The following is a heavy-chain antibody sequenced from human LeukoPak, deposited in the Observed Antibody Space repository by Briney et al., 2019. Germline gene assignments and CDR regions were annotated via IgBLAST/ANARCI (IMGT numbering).Heavy chain of an antibody. CDR1: GYTFTGYY. Sequence: ASVKVSCKASGYTFTGYYMHWVRQAPGQGREWMGWINPNSGGTNYAQKFQGRVTMTRDTSITTAYMELSGLRSDDTAVYYCARGGYSDYDSNYWGQGTLVTVSS. V-gene: IGHV1-2*02. CDR3: ARGGYSDYDSNY. CDR2: INPNSGGT. D-gene: IGHD5-12*01. J-gene: IGHJ4*02.